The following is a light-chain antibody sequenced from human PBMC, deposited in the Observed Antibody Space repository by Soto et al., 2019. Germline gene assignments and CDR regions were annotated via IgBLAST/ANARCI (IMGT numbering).Light chain of an antibody. Sequence: DIQMTQSPSTLSASVGDRVTITCRASQSISTWLAWYQQKPGKAPKLLIYDASSLESGVPSRFSGSGPGTEFTLSISSLQPDDFATYYCQQYNSYPATFGQGTQLEIK. J-gene: IGKJ2*01. CDR2: DAS. V-gene: IGKV1-5*01. CDR3: QQYNSYPAT. CDR1: QSISTW.